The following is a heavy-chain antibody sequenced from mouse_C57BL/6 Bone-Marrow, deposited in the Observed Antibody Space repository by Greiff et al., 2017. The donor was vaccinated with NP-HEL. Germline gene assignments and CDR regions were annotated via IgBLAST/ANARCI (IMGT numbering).Heavy chain of an antibody. CDR1: GFNITDYY. Sequence: VQLQQSGAELVRPGASVKLSCTASGFNITDYYMHWVKQRPEQGLEWIGRIDPEDGDTEYAPKFQGKATMTADTSSNTAYLQLSSLTSEDTAVYYCTTCLLLRYWYFDVWGTGTTVTVSS. J-gene: IGHJ1*03. D-gene: IGHD1-1*01. CDR2: IDPEDGDT. V-gene: IGHV14-1*01. CDR3: TTCLLLRYWYFDV.